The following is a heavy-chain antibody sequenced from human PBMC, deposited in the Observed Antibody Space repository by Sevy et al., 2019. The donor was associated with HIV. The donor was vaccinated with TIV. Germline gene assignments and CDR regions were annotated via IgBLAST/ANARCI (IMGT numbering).Heavy chain of an antibody. CDR2: ISPEGSRI. J-gene: IGHJ4*02. CDR1: GFGFSGTW. D-gene: IGHD3-10*01. Sequence: GGSLRLSCAASGFGFSGTWMNWVRQAPGKGLEWVDIISPEGSRIDYADTVKGRLIISRDNTNSSVSLQMNSTRVEDMGVYYCEKDRGWKTFDYWGQGALVTVSS. CDR3: EKDRGWKTFDY. V-gene: IGHV3-7*04.